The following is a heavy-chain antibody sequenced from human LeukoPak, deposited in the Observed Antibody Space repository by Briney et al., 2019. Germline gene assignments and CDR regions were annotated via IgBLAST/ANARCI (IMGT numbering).Heavy chain of an antibody. CDR1: GYTFTSYG. CDR2: ISAYNGNT. CDR3: ARDYSNYGGCYGMDV. D-gene: IGHD4-4*01. J-gene: IGHJ6*02. Sequence: ASVKVSCKASGYTFTSYGISWVRQAPGQGLEWMGWISAYNGNTNYAQKLQGRVTMTTDTSTSTAYMELRSLRSDDTAVYYCARDYSNYGGCYGMDVWGQGTTVTVSS. V-gene: IGHV1-18*01.